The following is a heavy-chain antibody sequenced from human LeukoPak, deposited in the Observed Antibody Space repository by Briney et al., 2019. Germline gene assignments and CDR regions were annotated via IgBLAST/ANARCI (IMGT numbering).Heavy chain of an antibody. CDR2: IKSKTDGRTT. Sequence: GGSLRLSCAASGFTFSNAWMSWVRQTPGKGLEWVGRIKSKTDGRTTDYAAPVKGRFTISRDDSKNTLYLQMNSLKTEDTAVYYCTTAEGSGSYYKSPVGDYWGQGTLVTVSS. D-gene: IGHD3-10*01. V-gene: IGHV3-15*01. CDR3: TTAEGSGSYYKSPVGDY. J-gene: IGHJ4*02. CDR1: GFTFSNAW.